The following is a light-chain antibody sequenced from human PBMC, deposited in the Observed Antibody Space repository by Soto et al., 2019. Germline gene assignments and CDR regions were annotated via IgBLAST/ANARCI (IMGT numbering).Light chain of an antibody. J-gene: IGKJ2*01. Sequence: DIQMTQSPSSLSASVGDRVTITCRASQSINHWLAWYQQKPGKAPKVLIYDASTLRNGVPSRFSGRGSGTEFTLTISRLQPDDFATYYCQQYDSHPYTFGQGPKVEI. CDR3: QQYDSHPYT. V-gene: IGKV1-5*01. CDR1: QSINHW. CDR2: DAS.